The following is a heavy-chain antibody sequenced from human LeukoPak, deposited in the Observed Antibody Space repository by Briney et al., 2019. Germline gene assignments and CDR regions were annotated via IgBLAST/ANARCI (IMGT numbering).Heavy chain of an antibody. CDR3: ARATRAYSSGWDY. J-gene: IGHJ4*02. CDR2: ISSSSNYI. D-gene: IGHD6-19*01. CDR1: EFTFSSYS. V-gene: IGHV3-21*01. Sequence: GGSLRLSCAASEFTFSSYSMNWVRQAPGKGLEWVSSISSSSNYIYYADSVKGRFTISRDNAKNSLYLQMNSLRAEDTAVYYCARATRAYSSGWDYWGQGTLVTVSS.